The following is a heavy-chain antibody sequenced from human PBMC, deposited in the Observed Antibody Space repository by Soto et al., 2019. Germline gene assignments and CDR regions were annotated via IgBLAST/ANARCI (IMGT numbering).Heavy chain of an antibody. J-gene: IGHJ6*02. D-gene: IGHD2-21*01. CDR3: AVSCVGCGGFHYYGMDV. CDR1: GGSISSGGYY. Sequence: QVHLQESGPGLVKPSQTLSLTCTVSGGSISSGGYYWSWIRQHPGKGLEWIGYLYYSGSTYYTPSLKCRVTLSVDTSKNQFSLKVSSVTAADTAVYTCAVSCVGCGGFHYYGMDVWVQGTTVTVSS. CDR2: LYYSGST. V-gene: IGHV4-31*03.